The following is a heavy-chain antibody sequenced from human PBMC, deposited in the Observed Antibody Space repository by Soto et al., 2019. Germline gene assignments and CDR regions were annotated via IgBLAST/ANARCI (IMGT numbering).Heavy chain of an antibody. CDR2: ISGSGVAT. CDR1: GFTFSSYA. J-gene: IGHJ4*03. Sequence: PGGSLRLSCAASGFTFSSYAMNWVRQAPGKGLEWISVISGSGVATYFADSVKGRFVISRDNSKNTLYLQMNSLRDEDTAIYYCAKATLRVVHPLVFDYWGKGSLVNVS. D-gene: IGHD3-3*01. V-gene: IGHV3-23*01. CDR3: AKATLRVVHPLVFDY.